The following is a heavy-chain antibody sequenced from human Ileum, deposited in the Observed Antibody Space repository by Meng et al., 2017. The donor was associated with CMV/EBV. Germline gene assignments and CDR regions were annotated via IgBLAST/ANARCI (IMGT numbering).Heavy chain of an antibody. CDR3: ARDLPQLGYCSSTSCYNWFDP. CDR2: INPNSGGT. Sequence: GYYMHWVRQAPGQGLEWMGWINPNSGGTNYAQKFQGRVTMTRDTSISTAYMELSRLRSDDTAVYYCARDLPQLGYCSSTSCYNWFDPWGQGTLVTVSS. CDR1: GYY. D-gene: IGHD2-2*01. V-gene: IGHV1-2*02. J-gene: IGHJ5*02.